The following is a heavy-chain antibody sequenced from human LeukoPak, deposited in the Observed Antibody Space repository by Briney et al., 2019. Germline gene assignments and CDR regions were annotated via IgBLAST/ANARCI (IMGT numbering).Heavy chain of an antibody. CDR3: ARGYCSSTSCLSPFDY. CDR2: IIPIFGTA. V-gene: IGHV1-69*05. Sequence: SVKVSCKASGGTFSSYAISWVRQAPGQGLEWMGRIIPIFGTANYAQKFQGRVTITTDESTSTAYVELSSLRSEDTAVYYCARGYCSSTSCLSPFDYWGQGTLVTVSS. J-gene: IGHJ4*02. CDR1: GGTFSSYA. D-gene: IGHD2-2*01.